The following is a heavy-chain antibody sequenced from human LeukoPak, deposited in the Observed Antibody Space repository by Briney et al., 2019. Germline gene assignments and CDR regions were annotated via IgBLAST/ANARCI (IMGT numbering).Heavy chain of an antibody. V-gene: IGHV3-23*01. CDR1: GFTFSSYA. D-gene: IGHD3-10*01. CDR3: AKDPGWFRELTALFDY. CDR2: ISGSGGST. Sequence: GGSLRLSCAASGFTFSSYAMSWVRQAPGKGLEWVSAISGSGGSTYYADSVKGRFTISRDNSKNTLYLQMNGLRAEDTAVYYCAKDPGWFRELTALFDYWGQGTLVTVSS. J-gene: IGHJ4*02.